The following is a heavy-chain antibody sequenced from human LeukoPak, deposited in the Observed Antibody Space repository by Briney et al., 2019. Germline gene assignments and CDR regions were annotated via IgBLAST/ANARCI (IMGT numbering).Heavy chain of an antibody. CDR3: ARDPPAVALKTYA. CDR1: GFTVSNNY. V-gene: IGHV3-66*01. D-gene: IGHD6-13*01. CDR2: IYSGGDT. Sequence: GGSLRLSCAASGFTVSNNYMNWVRQAPGKGLEWVSLIYSGGDTSYADSVKGRFTVSRDHSKNTLYLQMNSLRAEDTAVYYCARDPPAVALKTYAWGQGTLVIVSS. J-gene: IGHJ5*02.